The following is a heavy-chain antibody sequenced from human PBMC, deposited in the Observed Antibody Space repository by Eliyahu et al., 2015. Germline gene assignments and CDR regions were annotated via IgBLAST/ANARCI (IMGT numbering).Heavy chain of an antibody. CDR1: GFTFRSYW. D-gene: IGHD2/OR15-2a*01. J-gene: IGHJ3*01. V-gene: IGHV3-74*01. CDR2: IDNDGSDR. Sequence: EEQLVESGGGMVQPGGSLRLSCAVSGFTFRSYWXHWVRQRPGEGLVWVSRIDNDGSDRIYADSVRGRFTISRDNAKNTVYLQMSSLTVDDTAVYYCARGGFSHAFDLWGPGTMVTVSS. CDR3: ARGGFSHAFDL.